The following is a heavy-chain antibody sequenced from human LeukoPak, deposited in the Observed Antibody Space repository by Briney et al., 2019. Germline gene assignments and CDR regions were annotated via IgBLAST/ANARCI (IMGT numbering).Heavy chain of an antibody. CDR1: GGTFSSYA. Sequence: GASVKVSCKASGGTFSSYAISWVRQAPGQGLEWMGGIIPIFGTANYAQKFQGRVTITADESTSTAYMELSSLRSEDTAVYYCAREYRGFGKLDYWGQGTLVTVSS. CDR2: IIPIFGTA. J-gene: IGHJ4*02. V-gene: IGHV1-69*13. D-gene: IGHD3-10*01. CDR3: AREYRGFGKLDY.